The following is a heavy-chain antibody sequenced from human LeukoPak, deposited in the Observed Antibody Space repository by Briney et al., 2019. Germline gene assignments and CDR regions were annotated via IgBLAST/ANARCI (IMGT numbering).Heavy chain of an antibody. CDR2: IRYDGSNK. CDR3: AKDADEAARPVAFDI. J-gene: IGHJ3*02. D-gene: IGHD6-6*01. Sequence: GGSLRLSCAASGFTFSSYGMHWVRQAPGKGLEWVAFIRYDGSNKYYAGSVKGRFTISRDNSKNTLYLQMNSLRAEDTAVYYCAKDADEAARPVAFDIWGQGTMVTVSS. CDR1: GFTFSSYG. V-gene: IGHV3-30*02.